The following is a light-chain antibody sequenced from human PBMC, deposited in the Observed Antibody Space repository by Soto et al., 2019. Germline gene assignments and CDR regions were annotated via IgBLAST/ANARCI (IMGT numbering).Light chain of an antibody. Sequence: EIVLTQSPATLSLSPGERATLSCRASQSITSYLNYLAWYQQKPGQAPRLLMYDATNRATGIPARFSGSESGTDFTLTITTLEPEDFAVYYCQQRSNWPYTFGQGTKLEI. CDR1: QSITSY. CDR3: QQRSNWPYT. J-gene: IGKJ2*01. CDR2: DAT. V-gene: IGKV3-11*01.